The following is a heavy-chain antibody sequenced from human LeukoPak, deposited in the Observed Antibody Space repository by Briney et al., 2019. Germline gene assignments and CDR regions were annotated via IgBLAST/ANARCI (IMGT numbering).Heavy chain of an antibody. J-gene: IGHJ5*02. CDR3: AKARQDYGDYVNHWFDP. V-gene: IGHV3-30*02. CDR2: IRYDGSNK. D-gene: IGHD4-17*01. CDR1: GFTFSSYG. Sequence: GGSLRLSCAASGFTFSSYGMHWVRQAPGKGLEWVAFIRYDGSNKYYADSVKGRFTISRDNSKNTLYLQMNSLRAEDTAVYYCAKARQDYGDYVNHWFDPWGQGTLVTVSS.